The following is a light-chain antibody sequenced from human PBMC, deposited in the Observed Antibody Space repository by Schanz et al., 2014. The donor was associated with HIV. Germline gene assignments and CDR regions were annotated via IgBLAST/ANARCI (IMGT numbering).Light chain of an antibody. J-gene: IGLJ3*02. V-gene: IGLV1-51*01. CDR3: AVWDNALSSVM. CDR2: DNY. Sequence: QSVLTQPPSVSAAPGQKVTISCSGSNSNIGNNFVSWYRHLPGTAPKLLIFDNYQRPSEIPDRFSGSKSGASATLAITGLQTGDEAHYYCAVWDNALSSVMFGGGTKVTVL. CDR1: NSNIGNNF.